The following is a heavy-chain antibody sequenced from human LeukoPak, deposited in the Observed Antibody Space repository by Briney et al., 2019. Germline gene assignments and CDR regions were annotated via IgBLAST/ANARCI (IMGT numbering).Heavy chain of an antibody. D-gene: IGHD6-13*01. CDR2: INPNSDST. V-gene: IGHV1-2*02. CDR3: ARALAGAEFDY. J-gene: IGHJ4*02. CDR1: GYTFTGYY. Sequence: ASVTVSCKASGYTFTGYYIHWVRQAPGQGLEWMGWINPNSDSTNLAQKFLGRVTLTRDTSISTAYMELSRLRSDDTAVYYCARALAGAEFDYWGQGTLVTVSS.